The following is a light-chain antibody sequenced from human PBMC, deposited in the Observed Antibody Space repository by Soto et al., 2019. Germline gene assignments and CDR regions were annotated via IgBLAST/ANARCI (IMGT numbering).Light chain of an antibody. J-gene: IGKJ1*01. Sequence: DIQMTQAPSSLSASVGARVTITCRASPSISRYLNWYQQKPWKAPKLLIYAASSLQSGVPSRFSGSGSGTDFTLTTSSLQTEDCATDYCQQSYSTPWTFGQGTKVEIK. CDR3: QQSYSTPWT. V-gene: IGKV1-39*01. CDR2: AAS. CDR1: PSISRY.